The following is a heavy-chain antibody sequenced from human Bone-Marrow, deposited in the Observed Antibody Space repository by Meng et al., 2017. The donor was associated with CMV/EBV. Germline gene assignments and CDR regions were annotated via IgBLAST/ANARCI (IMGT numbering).Heavy chain of an antibody. CDR1: GGSISSYY. V-gene: IGHV4-59*01. Sequence: ESLKISCTVSGGSISSYYWSWIRQPPGKGLEWIGYIYYSGSTNYNPSLKSRVTISVDTSKNQFSLKLSSVTAADTAVYYCARDRLEGFDYWGQGNLVTVSS. CDR3: ARDRLEGFDY. CDR2: IYYSGST. J-gene: IGHJ4*02.